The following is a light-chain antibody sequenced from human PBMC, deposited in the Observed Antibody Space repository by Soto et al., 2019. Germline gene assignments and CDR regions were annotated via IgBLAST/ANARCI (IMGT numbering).Light chain of an antibody. J-gene: IGKJ3*01. V-gene: IGKV2-28*01. CDR2: LGS. Sequence: DIVMTQSPLSLPVTPGEPASISCKSSQSLLHSNGYIYLDWYLQKPGQSPQLLIYLGSNRASGVPDRFSGSGSGTDFTLKISRVEAEDVGVYYCMQALQTPSTFGPGTKVDIK. CDR3: MQALQTPST. CDR1: QSLLHSNGYIY.